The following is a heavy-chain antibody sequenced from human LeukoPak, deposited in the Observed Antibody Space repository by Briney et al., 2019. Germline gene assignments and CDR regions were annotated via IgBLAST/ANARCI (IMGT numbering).Heavy chain of an antibody. J-gene: IGHJ4*02. D-gene: IGHD6-25*01. V-gene: IGHV3-23*01. CDR3: AKDRRLAAFDY. Sequence: GGTLRLSCTASGFTFSSYGMNWVRQAPGKGLEWVSGITGRGEHIFYAGSVKGRFTISGDNSKNTLYLQMNSLRAEDTAVYYCAKDRRLAAFDYGGQGTLVTVSS. CDR2: ITGRGEHI. CDR1: GFTFSSYG.